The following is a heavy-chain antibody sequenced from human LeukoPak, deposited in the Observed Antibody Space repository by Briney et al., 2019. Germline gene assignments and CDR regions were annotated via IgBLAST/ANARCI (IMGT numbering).Heavy chain of an antibody. V-gene: IGHV4-30-2*02. CDR2: IYHSGST. J-gene: IGHJ6*03. Sequence: SQTLSLTCTVSGGSISSGGYYWSWIRQPPGKGLEWIGYIYHSGSTYYNPSLKSRVTISVDRSKNQFSLKLSSVTAADTAVYYCARRQYSSSLVPQYYYYYYMDVWGKGTTVTVSS. CDR3: ARRQYSSSLVPQYYYYYYMDV. D-gene: IGHD6-6*01. CDR1: GGSISSGGYY.